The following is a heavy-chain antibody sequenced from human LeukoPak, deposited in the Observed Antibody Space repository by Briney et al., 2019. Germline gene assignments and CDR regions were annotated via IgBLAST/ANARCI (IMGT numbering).Heavy chain of an antibody. CDR2: ISYDGSNK. V-gene: IGHV3-30*18. D-gene: IGHD2-2*02. CDR1: GFTFSSYG. CDR3: AKDRGSCSSTSCYTRYYYDMDV. J-gene: IGHJ6*02. Sequence: PGRSLRLSCAASGFTFSSYGMHWVRQAPGKGLEWVAVISYDGSNKYYADSVKGRFTISRDNSKNTLYLQMNSLRTEDTAVYYCAKDRGSCSSTSCYTRYYYDMDVWGQGTTVTVSS.